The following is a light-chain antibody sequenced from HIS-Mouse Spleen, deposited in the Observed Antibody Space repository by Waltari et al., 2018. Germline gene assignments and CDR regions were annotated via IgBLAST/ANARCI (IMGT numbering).Light chain of an antibody. CDR1: QDISNY. CDR2: DAS. V-gene: IGKV1-33*01. CDR3: QQYDNPMYT. Sequence: DIQMTQSPSSLSASVGDRVTITCQASQDISNYLNWYQQKPGKAPKLLIYDASNLETGVPSRFSGRGCGTDFTFTISSLQPEDIATYYCQQYDNPMYTFGQGTKLEIK. J-gene: IGKJ2*01.